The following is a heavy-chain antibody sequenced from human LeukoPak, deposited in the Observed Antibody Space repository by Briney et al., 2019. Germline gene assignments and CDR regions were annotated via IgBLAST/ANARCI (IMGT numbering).Heavy chain of an antibody. CDR1: GFTFSSYG. Sequence: GGSLRLSCAASGFTFSSYGMHWVRRAPGKGLVGVAFIRYDGSNKYYADSVKGRFTISRDNSKNPLYLQMNSLRAEDTAVYYCAKDFALLCSGGSCYSSYWDYWGQGTLVTVSS. CDR2: IRYDGSNK. D-gene: IGHD2-15*01. V-gene: IGHV3-30*02. CDR3: AKDFALLCSGGSCYSSYWDY. J-gene: IGHJ4*02.